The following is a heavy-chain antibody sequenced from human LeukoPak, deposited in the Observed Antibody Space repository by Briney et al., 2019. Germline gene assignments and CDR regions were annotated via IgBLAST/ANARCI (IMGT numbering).Heavy chain of an antibody. Sequence: PGGSLRLSCAASGFTFSSYGMHWVRQAPGKGLEWVAFIRYDGSNKYYADSVKGRFTISRDNSKNTLYLQMNSLRAEDTAVYYCAKGRTYYDFCLDVWGKGTTVTVSS. V-gene: IGHV3-30*02. D-gene: IGHD3-3*01. CDR1: GFTFSSYG. CDR3: AKGRTYYDFCLDV. CDR2: IRYDGSNK. J-gene: IGHJ6*04.